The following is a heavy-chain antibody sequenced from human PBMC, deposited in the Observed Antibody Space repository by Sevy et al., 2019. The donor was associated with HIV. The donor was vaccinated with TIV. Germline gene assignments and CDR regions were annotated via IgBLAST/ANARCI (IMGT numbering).Heavy chain of an antibody. CDR3: AKDRVSGAYYTGDFDY. Sequence: GGSLRLSCAASGFTFSTYAMTWVRQAPGRGLEWVSVISFSGGSTYYADSVKGRFTISKDNSKNTLYLQMNSLSAEDTAVYYCAKDRVSGAYYTGDFDYWGQGTLVTVSS. CDR2: ISFSGGST. CDR1: GFTFSTYA. D-gene: IGHD3-3*01. J-gene: IGHJ4*02. V-gene: IGHV3-23*01.